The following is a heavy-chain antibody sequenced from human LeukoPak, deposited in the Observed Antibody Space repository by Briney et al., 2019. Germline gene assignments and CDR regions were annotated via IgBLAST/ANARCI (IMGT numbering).Heavy chain of an antibody. J-gene: IGHJ5*01. Sequence: ASVKVSCKASGYTFSDYYMYWLRQAPGEGLEWMGRINPKSGDTNYAQNFQGRGTMTRDTSMNTAYMELSRLRSDDTAVYFSARGYCSGGSCYLVENWFDFWGQGTLVTVSS. V-gene: IGHV1-2*06. CDR3: ARGYCSGGSCYLVENWFDF. D-gene: IGHD2-15*01. CDR2: INPKSGDT. CDR1: GYTFSDYY.